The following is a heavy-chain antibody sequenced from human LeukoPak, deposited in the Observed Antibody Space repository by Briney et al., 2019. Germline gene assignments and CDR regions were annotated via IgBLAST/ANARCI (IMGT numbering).Heavy chain of an antibody. CDR1: GFTFSSYA. J-gene: IGHJ4*02. D-gene: IGHD6-19*01. CDR2: IYSGGST. Sequence: GGSLRLSCAASGFTFSSYAMSWVRQAPGKGLEWVSVIYSGGSTYYADSVKGRFTISRDNSKNTLYLQMNSLRAEDTAVYYCARGGWYDPFDYWGQGTLVTVSS. CDR3: ARGGWYDPFDY. V-gene: IGHV3-66*01.